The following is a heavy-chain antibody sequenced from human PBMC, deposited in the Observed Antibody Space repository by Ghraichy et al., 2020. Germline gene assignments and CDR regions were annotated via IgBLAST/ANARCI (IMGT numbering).Heavy chain of an antibody. CDR2: IDNDGTGR. CDR3: ARSLISGDDAFDV. CDR1: GFTFKNHW. D-gene: IGHD1-26*01. J-gene: IGHJ3*01. V-gene: IGHV3-74*01. Sequence: GGSLRLSCAASGFTFKNHWMYWVRQAPGKGPVWVSRIDNDGTGRSYTASVKGRFTISRDNARNTLSLQMNSLRVEDTAVDYCARSLISGDDAFDVWGQGTMVTVSS.